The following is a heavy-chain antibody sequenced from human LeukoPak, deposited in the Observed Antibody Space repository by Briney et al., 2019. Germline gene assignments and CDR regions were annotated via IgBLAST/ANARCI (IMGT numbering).Heavy chain of an antibody. CDR1: GFTFSSYW. V-gene: IGHV3-74*01. J-gene: IGHJ5*02. CDR3: ASTYDFWSGYSMA. CDR2: INSDGSST. Sequence: GGSLRLSCAASGFTFSSYWMHWVRQAPGKGLVWVSRINSDGSSTGYADSVKGRFTVSRDNAKNTLYLQMNSLRAEDTAVYYCASTYDFWSGYSMAWGQGTLVTVSS. D-gene: IGHD3-3*01.